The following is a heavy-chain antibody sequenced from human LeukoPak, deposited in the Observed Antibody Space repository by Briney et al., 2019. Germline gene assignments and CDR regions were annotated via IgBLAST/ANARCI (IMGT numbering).Heavy chain of an antibody. J-gene: IGHJ3*02. CDR2: ISWDGGST. Sequence: GGSLRLSCAASGFTFDDYTMHWVRQAPGKGLEGVSLISWDGGSTSYADSVKGRFTISRDSSKSSLYLQMNSLRTEDTALYYCAALIQYDFWSGFVTNDAFDIWGQGTMVTVSS. V-gene: IGHV3-43*01. D-gene: IGHD3-3*01. CDR1: GFTFDDYT. CDR3: AALIQYDFWSGFVTNDAFDI.